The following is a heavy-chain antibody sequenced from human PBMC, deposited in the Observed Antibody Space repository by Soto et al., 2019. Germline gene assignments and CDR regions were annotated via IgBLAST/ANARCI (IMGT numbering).Heavy chain of an antibody. D-gene: IGHD3-10*01. V-gene: IGHV1-8*01. J-gene: IGHJ4*02. CDR1: GYTFTSYD. Sequence: QVQLVQSGAEVKKPGASVKVSCKASGYTFTSYDINWVRQATGQGLEWMGWMNPNSGNTGYAQKFQGRVTMTRNTSISTADLEPSSLRSEDTAVYYWARGELLWFGELLGWGQGALVSVSS. CDR2: MNPNSGNT. CDR3: ARGELLWFGELLG.